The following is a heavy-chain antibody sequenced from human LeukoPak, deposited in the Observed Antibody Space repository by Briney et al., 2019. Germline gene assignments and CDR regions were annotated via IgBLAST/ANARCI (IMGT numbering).Heavy chain of an antibody. J-gene: IGHJ5*02. CDR1: GGSISSSNG. CDR3: ARIKSSSNWLDP. V-gene: IGHV4-4*02. Sequence: SETLSLTCAVSGGSISSSNGWSWVRQPPGKGLEWIGSIYYSGGPYYDSSLKSRVTISVDTSKNQFSLRLTSVTAADTAVYYCARIKSSSNWLDPWGQGTLVTVSS. CDR2: IYYSGGP.